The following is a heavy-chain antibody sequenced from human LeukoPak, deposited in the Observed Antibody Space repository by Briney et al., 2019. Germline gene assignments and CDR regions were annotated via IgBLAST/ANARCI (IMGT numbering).Heavy chain of an antibody. CDR2: ISGSGGST. J-gene: IGHJ6*02. D-gene: IGHD6-19*01. V-gene: IGHV3-23*01. CDR1: GFTFSSYA. CDR3: AKDLGGWVYGMDV. Sequence: GGSLRLSCAASGFTFSSYAMSWVRQAPGKGLEWVSAISGSGGSTHYADSVKGRFTISRDNSKNTLYLQMNSLRAEDTAVYYCAKDLGGWVYGMDVWGQGTTVTVSS.